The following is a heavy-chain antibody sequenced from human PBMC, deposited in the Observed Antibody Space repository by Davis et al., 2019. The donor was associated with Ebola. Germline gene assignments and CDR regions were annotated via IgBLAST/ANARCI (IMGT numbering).Heavy chain of an antibody. Sequence: AASVKVSCKASGYTFTNYGITWVRQAPGQGLEWMGRINPNSGGTNYAQKFQGRVTMTRDTSISTAYMELSRLRSDDTAVYYCARGDNWNDFWYYYYGMDVWGKGTTVTVSS. CDR3: ARGDNWNDFWYYYYGMDV. V-gene: IGHV1-2*06. J-gene: IGHJ6*04. CDR2: INPNSGGT. CDR1: GYTFTNYG. D-gene: IGHD1-20*01.